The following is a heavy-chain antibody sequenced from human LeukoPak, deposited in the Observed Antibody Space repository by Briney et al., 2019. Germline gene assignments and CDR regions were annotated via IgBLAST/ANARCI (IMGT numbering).Heavy chain of an antibody. D-gene: IGHD6-19*01. J-gene: IGHJ4*02. Sequence: SETLSLTCAVYGGSFCGYSWSWISPPPGQGLEGMGKINLSGSNNYKPSPKSLATISVDTSKNQFSLKLSPVPAADSAVYYCASPVSGSSRWYCNYWGQGTRVTVSS. V-gene: IGHV4-34*01. CDR1: GGSFCGYS. CDR2: INLSGSN. CDR3: ASPVSGSSRWYCNY.